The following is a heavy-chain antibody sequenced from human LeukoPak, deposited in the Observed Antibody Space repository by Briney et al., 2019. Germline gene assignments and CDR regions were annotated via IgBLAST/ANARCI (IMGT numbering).Heavy chain of an antibody. CDR1: GYSISCGYY. J-gene: IGHJ4*02. V-gene: IGHV4-38-2*01. Sequence: KPSETLSRTCAVYGYSISCGYYWGWIRQPPGKGLEWIGSIYHSGSTYYNPSLKSRVTISVDTSKNQFSLKLSSVTAADTAVYYCARSPGGSYYFDYWGQGPLVTVSS. CDR2: IYHSGST. D-gene: IGHD1-26*01. CDR3: ARSPGGSYYFDY.